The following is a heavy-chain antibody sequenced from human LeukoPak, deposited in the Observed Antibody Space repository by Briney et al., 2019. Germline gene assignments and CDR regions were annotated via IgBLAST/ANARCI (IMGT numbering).Heavy chain of an antibody. V-gene: IGHV4-34*01. J-gene: IGHJ6*03. CDR2: INHSGST. D-gene: IGHD3-10*01. CDR3: ARVVAGSGSYDDYYYYMDD. Sequence: SETLSLTCAVYGGSFSGYYWSWIRQPPGKGLEWIGEINHSGSTNYNPSLKSRVTISVDTSKNQFSLKLSSVTAADTAVYYCARVVAGSGSYDDYYYYMDDWGKGTTVTVSS. CDR1: GGSFSGYY.